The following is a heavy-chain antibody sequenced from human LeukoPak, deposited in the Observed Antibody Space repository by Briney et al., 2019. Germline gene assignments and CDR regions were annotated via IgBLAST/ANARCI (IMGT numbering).Heavy chain of an antibody. D-gene: IGHD3-10*01. J-gene: IGHJ4*02. CDR1: GFTFSTFA. V-gene: IGHV3-30-3*01. Sequence: PGGSLRLSCAASGFTFSTFAIHWVRQVPGKGLEWVAVISSDGSNTYYADSVKGRFTISRGNSKNTLYLQMNSLRAEDTAVFYCVRDSGITMVRGVLNYWGQGILVTVSS. CDR3: VRDSGITMVRGVLNY. CDR2: ISSDGSNT.